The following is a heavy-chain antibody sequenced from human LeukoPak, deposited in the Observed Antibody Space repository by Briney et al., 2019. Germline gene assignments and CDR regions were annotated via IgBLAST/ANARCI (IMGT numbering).Heavy chain of an antibody. Sequence: SGASLRLSCAASGFTFSSYAMSWVRQAPGKGLEWVSAISGSGGSTYYADSVKGRFTISRDNSKNTLYLQMNSLRAEDTAVYYCAKSGLPSASPIYYYYYGTDVWGQGTTVTVSS. V-gene: IGHV3-23*01. CDR3: AKSGLPSASPIYYYYYGTDV. J-gene: IGHJ6*02. CDR2: ISGSGGST. D-gene: IGHD5/OR15-5a*01. CDR1: GFTFSSYA.